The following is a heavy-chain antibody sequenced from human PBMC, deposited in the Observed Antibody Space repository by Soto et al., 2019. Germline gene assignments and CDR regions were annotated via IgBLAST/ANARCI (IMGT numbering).Heavy chain of an antibody. CDR3: ANGYSYGPIVS. CDR1: GFTFDDYA. Sequence: GGSLRLSCAASGFTFDDYAMHWVRQAPGKGLEWVSGISWNSGSIGYADSVKGRFTISRDNAKNSLYLQMNSLRAEDTALYYCANGYSYGPIVSWGQGTLVTVSS. V-gene: IGHV3-9*01. D-gene: IGHD2-15*01. J-gene: IGHJ4*02. CDR2: ISWNSGSI.